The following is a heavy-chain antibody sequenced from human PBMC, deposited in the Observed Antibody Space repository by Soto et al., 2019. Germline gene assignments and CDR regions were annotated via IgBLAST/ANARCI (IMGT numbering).Heavy chain of an antibody. CDR3: ARVKLEGNWCDP. CDR2: MYHSGCI. Sequence: QLQLQESGSGLVRPSQTLSLTCAVSGGSISSGGYSWNWIRQPPGKGLEWIGYMYHSGCIPYNPSLKSRVYIPGNXAKHQSSLKLSSVTAADTAVYYCARVKLEGNWCDPWGQGTLVTVSS. V-gene: IGHV4-30-2*01. J-gene: IGHJ5*02. CDR1: GGSISSGGYS.